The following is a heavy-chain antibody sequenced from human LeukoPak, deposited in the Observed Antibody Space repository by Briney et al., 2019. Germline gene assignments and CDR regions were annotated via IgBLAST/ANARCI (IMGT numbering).Heavy chain of an antibody. CDR2: IIPIFGTA. D-gene: IGHD5-18*01. J-gene: IGHJ6*03. V-gene: IGHV1-69*05. CDR3: ARDMDTAMVARLYYYYYYMDV. CDR1: GGTFSSYA. Sequence: GASVKVPCKASGGTFSSYAISWVRQAPGQGLEWMGGIIPIFGTANYAQKFQGRVTITTDESTSTAYMELSSLRSEDTAVYYCARDMDTAMVARLYYYYYYMDVWGKGTTVTVSS.